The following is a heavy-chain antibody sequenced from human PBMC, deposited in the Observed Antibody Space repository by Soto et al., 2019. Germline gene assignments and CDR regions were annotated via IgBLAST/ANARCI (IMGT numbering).Heavy chain of an antibody. D-gene: IGHD6-19*01. V-gene: IGHV3-23*01. CDR1: GFTFSSYG. Sequence: EVQLLESGGGLVQPGGSLRLSCAASGFTFSSYGMSWVRQAPGKGLEWVSHISGGGGGTYYADSVKGRFTISRDNSKNTLYLQMNSLRAEDTAVYYCAKTTGYSSGWHDYWGQGTLVTVSS. CDR2: ISGGGGGT. J-gene: IGHJ4*02. CDR3: AKTTGYSSGWHDY.